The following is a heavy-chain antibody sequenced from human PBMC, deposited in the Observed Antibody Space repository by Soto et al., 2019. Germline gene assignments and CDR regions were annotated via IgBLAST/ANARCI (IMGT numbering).Heavy chain of an antibody. CDR1: GFTFSSYA. V-gene: IGHV3-30-3*01. Sequence: QVQLVESGGGVVQPGRSLRLSCAASGFTFSSYAMHWVRQAPGKGLEWVAVISYDGSNKYYADSVKGRFTISRDNSKNPLYLQMNSLRAEDTAVYYCARDRVWIVGPHGMGVWGQGTTVTVSS. CDR2: ISYDGSNK. D-gene: IGHD3-22*01. J-gene: IGHJ6*02. CDR3: ARDRVWIVGPHGMGV.